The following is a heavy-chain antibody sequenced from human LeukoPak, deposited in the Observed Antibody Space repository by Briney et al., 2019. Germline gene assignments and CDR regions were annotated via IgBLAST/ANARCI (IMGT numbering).Heavy chain of an antibody. V-gene: IGHV4-4*07. D-gene: IGHD4-17*01. CDR2: IYTSGST. CDR1: GGSISSYY. CDR3: AREPPDDYGDYSWFDP. Sequence: SETLSLTCTVSGGSISSYYRSWIRQPAGKGLEWIGRIYTSGSTNYNPSLKSRVTMSVDTSKNQFSLKLSSVTAADTAVYYCAREPPDDYGDYSWFDPWGQGTLVTVSS. J-gene: IGHJ5*02.